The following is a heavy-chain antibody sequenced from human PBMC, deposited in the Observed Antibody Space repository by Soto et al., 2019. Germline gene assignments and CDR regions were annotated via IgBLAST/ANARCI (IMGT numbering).Heavy chain of an antibody. Sequence: GGSLRLSCAASGFTFSSYSMNWVRQAPGKGLEWVSSISSSSSYIYYADSVKGRFTISRDNAKNSLYLQMNSLRAEDTAVYYCARGAWTGYYGSGSYFSPYYYYYMDVWGKGTTVTVSS. CDR1: GFTFSSYS. D-gene: IGHD3-10*01. CDR3: ARGAWTGYYGSGSYFSPYYYYYMDV. CDR2: ISSSSSYI. J-gene: IGHJ6*03. V-gene: IGHV3-21*01.